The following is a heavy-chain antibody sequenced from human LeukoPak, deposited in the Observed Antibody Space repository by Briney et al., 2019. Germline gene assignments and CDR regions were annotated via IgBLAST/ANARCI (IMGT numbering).Heavy chain of an antibody. CDR1: GFSFSSYW. CDR2: IHQEGSDK. Sequence: PGGSLRLSCTASGFSFSSYWVNWVRQAPGKGLEWVANIHQEGSDKYYVDSVRGRFTISRDNAKDSLYLQMNSLRAEDTALYYCARDYSSSWLGYYYYMDVWGEGTTVTVSS. J-gene: IGHJ6*03. V-gene: IGHV3-7*03. CDR3: ARDYSSSWLGYYYYMDV. D-gene: IGHD6-13*01.